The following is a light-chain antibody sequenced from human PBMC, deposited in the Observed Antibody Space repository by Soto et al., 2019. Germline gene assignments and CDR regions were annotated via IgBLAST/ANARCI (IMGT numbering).Light chain of an antibody. CDR3: QQHNNWPLT. J-gene: IGKJ5*01. Sequence: EMVMTQSPVTVSVSRGERVTLSCRASQSVSSNLGWYQQKPGQAPRLLIYGASTRATGIPARFSGSGSGTEFTLTISSLQSEDFAVYYCQQHNNWPLTLGQGTRLEI. CDR1: QSVSSN. V-gene: IGKV3-15*01. CDR2: GAS.